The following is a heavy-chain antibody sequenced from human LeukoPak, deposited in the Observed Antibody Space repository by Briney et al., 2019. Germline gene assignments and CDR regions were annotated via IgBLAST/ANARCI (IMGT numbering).Heavy chain of an antibody. D-gene: IGHD3/OR15-3a*01. V-gene: IGHV1-8*01. CDR3: ARVGTGSLVNYYMDV. CDR1: GYTFTSYD. CDR2: MNPNSGNT. Sequence: ASVKVSCKASGYTFTSYDINWVRQATGQGLEWMGWMNPNSGNTGYAQKFQGRVTMTRNTSISTAYMELSSLRSEDTAVYYCARVGTGSLVNYYMDVWGKGTTVTISS. J-gene: IGHJ6*03.